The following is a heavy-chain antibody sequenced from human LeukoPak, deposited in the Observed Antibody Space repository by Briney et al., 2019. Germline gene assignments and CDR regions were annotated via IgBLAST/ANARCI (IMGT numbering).Heavy chain of an antibody. J-gene: IGHJ4*02. V-gene: IGHV1-24*01. CDR3: ARARYYYDSSGYYSPGIDY. CDR1: GYTLTELS. Sequence: ASVKVSCKVSGYTLTELSMHWVRQAPGKGLEWMGGFDPEDGETIYAQKFQGRVTMTEDTSTDTAYMELSSLRSEDTAVYYCARARYYYDSSGYYSPGIDYWGQGTLVTVSS. D-gene: IGHD3-22*01. CDR2: FDPEDGET.